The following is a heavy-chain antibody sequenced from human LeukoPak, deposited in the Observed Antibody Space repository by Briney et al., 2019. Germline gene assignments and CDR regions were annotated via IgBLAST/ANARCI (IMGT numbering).Heavy chain of an antibody. D-gene: IGHD2-2*01. CDR1: GFTFSSYA. CDR2: ISGSGGST. V-gene: IGHV3-23*01. Sequence: GGSLRLSCAASGFTFSSYAMSWVRQAPGKGLEWVSAISGSGGSTYYADSVKGRFTISRDNAKNSLYLQMNSLRAEDTAVYYCARDLSYALNWGQGTLVTVSS. CDR3: ARDLSYALN. J-gene: IGHJ4*02.